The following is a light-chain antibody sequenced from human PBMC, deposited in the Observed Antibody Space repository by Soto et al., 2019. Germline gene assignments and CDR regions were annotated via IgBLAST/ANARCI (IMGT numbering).Light chain of an antibody. CDR1: KLGDKY. V-gene: IGLV3-1*01. CDR3: QVWDSRTAV. Sequence: SYELTQPPSVSVSPGQTASITCFGDKLGDKYACWYQQKPGQSPVLVIYQDKKRPSGIPERFSGSNSGNTATLTISGTQAMEEADYYCQVWDSRTAVFGGGTQLTVL. CDR2: QDK. J-gene: IGLJ7*01.